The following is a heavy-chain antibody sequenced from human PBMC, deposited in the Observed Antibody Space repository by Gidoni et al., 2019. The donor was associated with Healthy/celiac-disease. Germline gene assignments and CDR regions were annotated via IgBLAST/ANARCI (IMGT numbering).Heavy chain of an antibody. J-gene: IGHJ4*02. V-gene: IGHV4-61*01. D-gene: IGHD3-22*01. Sequence: QVQLQDSGPGLLKPSQTLSLPCHVPAGSLSRGIYPWRWIRQPPGKGLEWIGYIYYSGSPTYNPSLKSRVTISVDTSKNQFSRKLSSVTAADTAVYYCARGVPDLDSSGYSHYYFDYWGQGTLVTVSS. CDR1: AGSLSRGIYP. CDR2: IYYSGSP. CDR3: ARGVPDLDSSGYSHYYFDY.